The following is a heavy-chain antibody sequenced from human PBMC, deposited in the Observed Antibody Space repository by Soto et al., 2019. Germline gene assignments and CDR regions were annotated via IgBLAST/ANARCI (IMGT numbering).Heavy chain of an antibody. V-gene: IGHV3-33*01. CDR2: IWYDGSNK. CDR1: GFTFSSYG. D-gene: IGHD2-15*01. CDR3: ARGYCSGGSCYPRQYYYYYYGMDV. Sequence: QVQLVESGGGVVQPGRSLRLSCAASGFTFSSYGMHWVRQAPGKGLEWVAVIWYDGSNKYYADSVKGRFTISRDNSKNTLYLQINSQRAEDTAVYYCARGYCSGGSCYPRQYYYYYYGMDVWGQGTTVTVSS. J-gene: IGHJ6*02.